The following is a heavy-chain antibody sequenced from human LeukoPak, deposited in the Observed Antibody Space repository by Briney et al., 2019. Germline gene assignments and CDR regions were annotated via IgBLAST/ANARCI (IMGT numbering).Heavy chain of an antibody. CDR2: IYYTGST. J-gene: IGHJ4*02. CDR3: ARESVGATPFDY. V-gene: IGHV4-59*12. CDR1: GGSISSYY. D-gene: IGHD1-26*01. Sequence: SETLSLTCTVSGGSISSYYWSWIRQPPGKGLEWIGYIYYTGSTNYSPSLKSRVTISVDTSKNQFSLKLSSVTAADTAVYYCARESVGATPFDYWGQGTLVTVSS.